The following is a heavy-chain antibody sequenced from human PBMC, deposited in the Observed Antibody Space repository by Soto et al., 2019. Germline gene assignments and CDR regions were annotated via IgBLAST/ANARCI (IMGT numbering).Heavy chain of an antibody. CDR2: IYHSGST. J-gene: IGHJ4*02. CDR1: GYSISSGYY. Sequence: SETLSLTCAVSGYSISSGYYWGWIRQPPGKGLEWIGSIYHSGSTNYNPSLKSRVTISVDTSKNQFSLKLSSVTAADAAVYYCSRDRDCTNGVCRSLFDYWGQGTLVTVSS. CDR3: SRDRDCTNGVCRSLFDY. D-gene: IGHD2-8*01. V-gene: IGHV4-38-2*02.